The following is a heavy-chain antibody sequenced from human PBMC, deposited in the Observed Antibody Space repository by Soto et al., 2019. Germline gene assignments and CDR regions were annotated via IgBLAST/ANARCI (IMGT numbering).Heavy chain of an antibody. Sequence: QVQLVESGGGVVQPGRSLRLSCAASGFTFSSYGMHWVRQAPGKGLQWVAVISYDGSNKYYADSVKGRFTIFRDTTNNTLYLLMIHMRAENAEVSSFVGGYYFGDYWGQGTLVTVSS. CDR3: VGGYYFGDY. J-gene: IGHJ4*02. CDR1: GFTFSSYG. D-gene: IGHD3-22*01. CDR2: ISYDGSNK. V-gene: IGHV3-30*03.